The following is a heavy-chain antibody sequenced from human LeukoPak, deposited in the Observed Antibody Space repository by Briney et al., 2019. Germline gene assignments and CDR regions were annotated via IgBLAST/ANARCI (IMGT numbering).Heavy chain of an antibody. D-gene: IGHD7-27*01. CDR2: ISSSGSII. CDR3: ARTMWGFDY. V-gene: IGHV3-48*03. J-gene: IGHJ4*02. Sequence: PGGSLRLSCASSGFASSSYEMNWVRQAPGKGLEWVSYISSSGSIIYYADSVKGRFTISRDNAKNSLFLQMNSLRVEDTAVYYGARTMWGFDYWGQGTLVTVSS. CDR1: GFASSSYE.